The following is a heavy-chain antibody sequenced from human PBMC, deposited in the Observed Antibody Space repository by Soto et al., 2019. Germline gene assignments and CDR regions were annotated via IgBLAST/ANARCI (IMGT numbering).Heavy chain of an antibody. V-gene: IGHV4-4*02. Sequence: QVQLQESGPGLVKPSGTLSLTCAVSSGSISSSNWWGWVRQPPGKGLEWIGEIYHSGSTNYNPSLKSRVTISVDKSKNQFSLKLSSVTAADTAVYYCARERRGFGELYLDYWGQGTLVTVSS. D-gene: IGHD3-10*01. CDR1: SGSISSSNW. J-gene: IGHJ4*02. CDR2: IYHSGST. CDR3: ARERRGFGELYLDY.